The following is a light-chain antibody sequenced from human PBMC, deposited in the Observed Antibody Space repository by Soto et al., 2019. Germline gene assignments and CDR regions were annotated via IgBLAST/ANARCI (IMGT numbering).Light chain of an antibody. CDR3: QQRSNRPPYT. CDR1: QSVSSY. J-gene: IGKJ2*01. Sequence: EIVLTQSPATLSLSPGERATLSCRASQSVSSYLAWYQQKPGQAPRLLIHDASNRATGIPARFSGSGSGTDVTLTISSLEPEDFAVYYCQQRSNRPPYTFGQGTKLEIK. V-gene: IGKV3-11*01. CDR2: DAS.